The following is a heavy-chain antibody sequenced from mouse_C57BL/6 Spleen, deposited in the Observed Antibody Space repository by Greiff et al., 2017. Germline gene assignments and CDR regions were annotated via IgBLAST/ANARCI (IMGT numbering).Heavy chain of an antibody. CDR2: IYPGNSDT. D-gene: IGHD2-5*01. CDR1: GYTFTSYW. V-gene: IGHV1-5*01. CDR3: RSYYSNEGYFDY. Sequence: SGTVLARPGASVKMSCKTSGYTFTSYWMHWVKQRPGQGLEWIGAIYPGNSDTSYNQKFKGKAKLTAVTSASTAYMELSSLTNEDSAVYYCRSYYSNEGYFDYWGQGTTLTVSS. J-gene: IGHJ2*01.